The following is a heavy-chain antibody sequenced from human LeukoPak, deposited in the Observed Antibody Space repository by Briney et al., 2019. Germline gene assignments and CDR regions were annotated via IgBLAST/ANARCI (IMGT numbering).Heavy chain of an antibody. CDR1: GYTFTGYY. CDR2: INPNSGGT. D-gene: IGHD2-21*02. CDR3: ARIGYCGGDCYSGIGY. V-gene: IGHV1-2*02. Sequence: GASVKVSCKASGYTFTGYYMHWVRQAPGQGLEWIGWINPNSGGTNYAQKFQGRVTMTRDTSISTAYMELSRLRSDDTAVYYCARIGYCGGDCYSGIGYWGQGTLVTVSS. J-gene: IGHJ4*02.